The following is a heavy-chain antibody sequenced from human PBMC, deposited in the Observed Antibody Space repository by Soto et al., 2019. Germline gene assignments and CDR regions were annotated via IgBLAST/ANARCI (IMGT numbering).Heavy chain of an antibody. D-gene: IGHD6-19*01. CDR1: GYSFTNYW. Sequence: GESLKISCKGSGYSFTNYWIGWVRQMPGKGLEWMGIIYPVDSDTRYSPSFQGQVTISADKSISTAYLQWSSLQASDSAMYFCARASGAPSYHAMDVWGQGTTVTVSS. CDR3: ARASGAPSYHAMDV. V-gene: IGHV5-51*01. J-gene: IGHJ6*02. CDR2: IYPVDSDT.